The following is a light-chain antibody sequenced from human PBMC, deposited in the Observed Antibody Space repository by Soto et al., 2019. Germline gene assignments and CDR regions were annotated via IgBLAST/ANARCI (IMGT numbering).Light chain of an antibody. CDR2: DVN. J-gene: IGLJ1*01. V-gene: IGLV2-14*01. Sequence: QSVMNQPASVSGSPGQSSTISCTGTSSDVGSYKDVSWYQQHTGKAPKLIIYDVNNRPSGISARFSGSKSGNTSSLTISWRQSEDEADYYCSSYTTTSSYVFGNGTKLTVL. CDR1: SSDVGSYKD. CDR3: SSYTTTSSYV.